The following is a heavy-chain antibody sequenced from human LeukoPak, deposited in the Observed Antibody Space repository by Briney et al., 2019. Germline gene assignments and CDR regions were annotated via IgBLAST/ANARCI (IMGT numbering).Heavy chain of an antibody. CDR1: GFTFSSYG. J-gene: IGHJ4*02. CDR2: ISYDGSNK. Sequence: GRSLRLSCAASGFTFSSYGMHWVRQAPGKGLEWVAVISYDGSNKYYADSVKGRFTISRDNSKNTLYLQMNSLRAEDTAVYYCAAGPAAPDYWGQGTLVTVSS. V-gene: IGHV3-30*03. CDR3: AAGPAAPDY. D-gene: IGHD2-2*01.